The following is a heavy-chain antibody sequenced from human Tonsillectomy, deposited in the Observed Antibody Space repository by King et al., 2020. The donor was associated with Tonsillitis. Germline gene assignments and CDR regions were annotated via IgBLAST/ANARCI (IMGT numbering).Heavy chain of an antibody. CDR2: ISPHGDT. CDR1: GFIFSTHV. CDR3: ARRASVRGIDY. Sequence: VQLVESGGGLVKPGGSLRLSCAASGFIFSTHVMTWVRQAPGKGLEWASSISPHGDTSYAASVRGRFTISRDNAKKSVYLQMNSLGAEDTAIYYCARRASVRGIDYWGQGTLVAVSS. J-gene: IGHJ4*02. V-gene: IGHV3-21*01. D-gene: IGHD3-10*01.